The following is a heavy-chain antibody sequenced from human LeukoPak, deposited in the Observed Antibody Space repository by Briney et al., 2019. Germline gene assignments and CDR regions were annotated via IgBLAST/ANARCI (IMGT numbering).Heavy chain of an antibody. CDR3: ATSHDSSGNN. V-gene: IGHV3-7*01. CDR2: INQDGGAK. Sequence: GGSLRLSCAASGFTVSSNYMSWVRQAPGKGLEWVGNINQDGGAKFSVDSVKGRFTISRDNARNSLYLQMNNLRVEDTGIYYCATSHDSSGNNWGQGTLVTVSS. CDR1: GFTVSSNY. D-gene: IGHD3-22*01. J-gene: IGHJ4*02.